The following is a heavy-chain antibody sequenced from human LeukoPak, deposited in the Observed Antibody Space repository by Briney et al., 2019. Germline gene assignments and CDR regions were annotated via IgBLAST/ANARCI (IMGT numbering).Heavy chain of an antibody. Sequence: SPTLSLTCTISGDSVSSNSAAWNWLRQSPGRGLEWLGSTYYRAKWYSNSAVSVKGRRPVNRDTSKNQFPLQLNSVTPEDTAGYYWASQYGSRQMDSWGQGTLITVSS. J-gene: IGHJ4*02. CDR3: ASQYGSRQMDS. D-gene: IGHD3-10*01. V-gene: IGHV6-1*01. CDR1: GDSVSSNSAA. CDR2: TYYRAKWYS.